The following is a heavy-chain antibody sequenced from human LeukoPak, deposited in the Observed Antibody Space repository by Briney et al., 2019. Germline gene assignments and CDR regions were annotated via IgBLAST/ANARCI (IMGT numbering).Heavy chain of an antibody. V-gene: IGHV1-69*05. D-gene: IGHD4-17*01. Sequence: GASVKVSCKTPGGTFNNSAISWVRQAPGQGPEWLGGIMPLLGTAGYAQKFQGRVTITKDESTRTVYLELTSLTSDDTAVYYCARDVHGDYGSGWFDPWGQGTLVSVSS. CDR3: ARDVHGDYGSGWFDP. J-gene: IGHJ5*02. CDR1: GGTFNNSA. CDR2: IMPLLGTA.